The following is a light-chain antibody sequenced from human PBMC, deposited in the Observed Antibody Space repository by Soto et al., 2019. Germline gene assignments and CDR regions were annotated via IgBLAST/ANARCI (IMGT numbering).Light chain of an antibody. CDR3: QQSYSTPRT. CDR1: QSIVSY. CDR2: TAS. V-gene: IGKV1-39*01. Sequence: DIQMTQSPSSLSVSVGDRVTITCRASQSIVSYLNWYQQKLGKAPKLLNYTASNLKRGVPARFSGSGSGTDFTPTISNLQPEDFATYYCQQSYSTPRTFGQGTKLEIK. J-gene: IGKJ2*02.